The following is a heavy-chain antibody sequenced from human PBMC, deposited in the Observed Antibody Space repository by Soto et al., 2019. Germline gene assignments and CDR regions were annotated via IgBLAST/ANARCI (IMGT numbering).Heavy chain of an antibody. CDR1: GGSVSSGSYY. CDR3: ARFTAMVTFYFDY. V-gene: IGHV4-61*01. D-gene: IGHD5-18*01. CDR2: IYYSGST. Sequence: ASETVSLTCTVSGGSVSSGSYYWSWIRQPPGKGLEWIGYIYYSGSTNYNPSLKSRVTISVDTSKNQFSLKLSSVTAADTAVYYCARFTAMVTFYFDYWGQGTLVTVSS. J-gene: IGHJ4*02.